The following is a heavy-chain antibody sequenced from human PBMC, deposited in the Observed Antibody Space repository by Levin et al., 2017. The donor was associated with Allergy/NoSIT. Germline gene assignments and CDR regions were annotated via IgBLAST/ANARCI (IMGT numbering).Heavy chain of an antibody. Sequence: HPGGSLRLSCAASGFTVSSNYMSWVRQAPGKGLEGGSVIYSGGTTYYADSVKGRFTISRDNSNNTLYLQMNSLRAEDTAVYYCAREVTLGDEVRGVGHDHWGQGTLVTVSS. CDR2: IYSGGTT. J-gene: IGHJ4*02. D-gene: IGHD3-10*01. CDR1: GFTVSSNY. V-gene: IGHV3-53*01. CDR3: AREVTLGDEVRGVGHDH.